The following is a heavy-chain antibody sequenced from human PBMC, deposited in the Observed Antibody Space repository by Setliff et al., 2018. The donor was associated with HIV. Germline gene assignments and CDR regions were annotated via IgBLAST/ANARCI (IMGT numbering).Heavy chain of an antibody. CDR1: GGSISSYY. CDR3: ARVPTSSWYVTTQRTKEYFHH. V-gene: IGHV4-39*07. D-gene: IGHD6-13*01. J-gene: IGHJ1*01. Sequence: SETLSLTCTVSGGSISSYYWGWIRQPPGKGLEWIGGIYYSGNTYYNPSLKSRVTISEDTSRNQFSLRLSSVTAADTAIYYCARVPTSSWYVTTQRTKEYFHHWGQGTLVTVSS. CDR2: IYYSGNT.